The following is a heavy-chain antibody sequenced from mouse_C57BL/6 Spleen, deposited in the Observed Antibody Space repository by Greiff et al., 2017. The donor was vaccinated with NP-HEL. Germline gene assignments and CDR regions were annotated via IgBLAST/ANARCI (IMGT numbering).Heavy chain of an antibody. D-gene: IGHD1-1*02. V-gene: IGHV2-3*01. CDR2: IWGDG. J-gene: IGHJ3*01. CDR3: AKGSMGGFAY. CDR1: GFSLTSYG. Sequence: VKVVESGPGLVAPSQSLSITCTVSGFSLTSYGVSWVRQPPGKGLEWLGVIWGDGSISKDNSKSQVFLKLNSLQTDDTATYYCAKGSMGGFAYWGQGTLVTVSA.